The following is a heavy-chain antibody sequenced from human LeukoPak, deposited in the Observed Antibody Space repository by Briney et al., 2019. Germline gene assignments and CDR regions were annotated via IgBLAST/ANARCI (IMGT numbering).Heavy chain of an antibody. CDR2: ISSSSSYI. CDR3: AGGGSSGYYDY. J-gene: IGHJ4*02. Sequence: PGGSLRLSCAASGFTFSSYSMTWVRQAPGKGLEWVSSISSSSSYIYYADSVKGRFTISRDNAKNSLYLQMNSLRAEDTAVYYCAGGGSSGYYDYWGQGTLVTVSS. D-gene: IGHD3-22*01. CDR1: GFTFSSYS. V-gene: IGHV3-21*01.